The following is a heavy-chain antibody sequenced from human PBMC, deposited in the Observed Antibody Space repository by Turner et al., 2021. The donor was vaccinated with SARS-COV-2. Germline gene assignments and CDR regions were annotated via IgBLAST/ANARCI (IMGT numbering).Heavy chain of an antibody. CDR1: CASISSSSYY. J-gene: IGHJ4*02. D-gene: IGHD5-12*01. CDR2: IYYSGST. Sequence: QLQLQESGPGLVKPSETLSLTCTVSCASISSSSYYWGWVRQPPGKGLEWIGSIYYSGSTYYNPSLKSRVTISVDTSKNQFSLKLSSVTAADTAVYYCATTPWLRGHFDYWGQGTLVTVSS. V-gene: IGHV4-39*01. CDR3: ATTPWLRGHFDY.